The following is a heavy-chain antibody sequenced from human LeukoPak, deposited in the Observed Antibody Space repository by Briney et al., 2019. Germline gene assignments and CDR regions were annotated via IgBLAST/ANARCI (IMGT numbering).Heavy chain of an antibody. V-gene: IGHV1-69*13. CDR3: ARILYDFWSGYYPDYYYYGMDV. Sequence: SVKVSCKASGGTFSSYAISWVRQAPGQGLEWMGGIIPIFGTANYAQKFQGRVTITADESTSTAYMELSSLRSEDTAVYYCARILYDFWSGYYPDYYYYGMDVWGQGTTVTVSS. D-gene: IGHD3-3*01. CDR1: GGTFSSYA. J-gene: IGHJ6*02. CDR2: IIPIFGTA.